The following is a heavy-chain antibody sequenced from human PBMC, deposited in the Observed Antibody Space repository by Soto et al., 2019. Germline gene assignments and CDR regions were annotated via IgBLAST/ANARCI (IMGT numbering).Heavy chain of an antibody. CDR1: GGTFSSYA. Sequence: QVQLVQSGAEVKKPGSSVKVSCKAYGGTFSSYAISWVRQAPGQGLEWMGGIIPIFGTANYAQKFQGRVTINADEPTSTAYRELSSLRSEDTAVYYCARGGGVGEFYWFDPWGKGTMVPVSS. CDR3: ARGGGVGEFYWFDP. V-gene: IGHV1-69*12. D-gene: IGHD3-10*01. CDR2: IIPIFGTA. J-gene: IGHJ5*02.